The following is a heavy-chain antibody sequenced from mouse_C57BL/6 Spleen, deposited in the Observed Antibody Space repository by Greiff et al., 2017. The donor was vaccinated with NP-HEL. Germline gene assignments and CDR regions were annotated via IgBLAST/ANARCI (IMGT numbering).Heavy chain of an antibody. D-gene: IGHD1-1*01. Sequence: QVQLQQPGAELVMPGASVKLSCKASGYTFTSYWMHWVKQRPGQGLEWIGEIDPSDSYTNYNQKFKGKSTLTVDKSSSTAYMQLSSLTSEDSAVYYCARGPIYYYGSSYGYYAMDYWGQGTSVTVSS. J-gene: IGHJ4*01. CDR1: GYTFTSYW. CDR3: ARGPIYYYGSSYGYYAMDY. CDR2: IDPSDSYT. V-gene: IGHV1-69*01.